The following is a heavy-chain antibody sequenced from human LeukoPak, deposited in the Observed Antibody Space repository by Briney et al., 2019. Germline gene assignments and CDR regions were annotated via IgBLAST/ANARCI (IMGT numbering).Heavy chain of an antibody. D-gene: IGHD3-10*01. Sequence: SSETLSLTCTVSGGSISTGSYYWNWFRQPAGKGLEWIGRIYTSGSTDYNPSLTSRVTVSLDTSKNQFSLKLSSMTAADTAVYYCARSMVRGLKRGYFDYWGQGALVAVSS. J-gene: IGHJ4*02. V-gene: IGHV4-61*02. CDR3: ARSMVRGLKRGYFDY. CDR1: GGSISTGSYY. CDR2: IYTSGST.